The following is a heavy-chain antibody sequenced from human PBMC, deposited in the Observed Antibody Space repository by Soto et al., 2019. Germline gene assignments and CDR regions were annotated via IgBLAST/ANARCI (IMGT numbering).Heavy chain of an antibody. J-gene: IGHJ6*02. V-gene: IGHV1-69*13. D-gene: IGHD2-2*01. CDR3: ARPAATQTYYYYYGMDV. CDR1: GGTFSSYA. Sequence: SVKVSCKASGGTFSSYAISWVRQAPGQGFEWMGGIIPIFGTANYAQKFQGRVTITADESTSTAYMELSSLRSEDTAVYYCARPAATQTYYYYYGMDVWGQGTTVTVSS. CDR2: IIPIFGTA.